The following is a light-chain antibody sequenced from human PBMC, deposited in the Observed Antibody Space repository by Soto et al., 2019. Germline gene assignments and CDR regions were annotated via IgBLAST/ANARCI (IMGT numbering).Light chain of an antibody. CDR2: GAS. Sequence: EIVFTHSPATLSFSPVDRATLSCRASQTVSNNYLAWCQQKPGQAPRVIMYGASRRATGIPDRFSGGGSGTDFTLTISRLEPEDFAVYFCQQYAGPPTTFGQGTRLEI. CDR1: QTVSNNY. J-gene: IGKJ5*01. CDR3: QQYAGPPTT. V-gene: IGKV3-20*01.